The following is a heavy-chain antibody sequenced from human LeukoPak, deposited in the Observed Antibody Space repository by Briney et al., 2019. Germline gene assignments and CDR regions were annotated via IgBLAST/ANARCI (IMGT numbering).Heavy chain of an antibody. D-gene: IGHD3-3*01. V-gene: IGHV3-20*01. CDR1: EFTFDDYG. J-gene: IGHJ3*02. Sequence: TGGSLRLSCAASEFTFDDYGMTWVRQAPGKGLEWVSGINWNGRSTGYADSVKGRFTISRDNSKNTVYLQMGSLRVDDMGVYDCARVLAGHPDAFDIWGHGTMVTVSS. CDR2: INWNGRST. CDR3: ARVLAGHPDAFDI.